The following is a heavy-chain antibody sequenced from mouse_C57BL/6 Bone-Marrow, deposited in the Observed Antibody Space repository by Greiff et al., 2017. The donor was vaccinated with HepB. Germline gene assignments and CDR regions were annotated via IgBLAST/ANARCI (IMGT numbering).Heavy chain of an antibody. D-gene: IGHD2-10*01. V-gene: IGHV1-69*01. CDR2: IDPSDSYT. CDR1: GYTFTSYW. CDR3: ARRSLLYAMDY. J-gene: IGHJ4*01. Sequence: VQLQQSGAELVMPGASVKLSCKASGYTFTSYWMHWVKQRPGQGLEWIGEIDPSDSYTNYNQKFKGKSTLTVDKSSSTAYMQLSSLTSEDSAVYYCARRSLLYAMDYWGQGTSVTVSS.